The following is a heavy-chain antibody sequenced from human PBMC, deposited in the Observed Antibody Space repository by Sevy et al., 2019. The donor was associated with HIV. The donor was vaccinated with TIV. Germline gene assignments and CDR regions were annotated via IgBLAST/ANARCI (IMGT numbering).Heavy chain of an antibody. V-gene: IGHV1-46*03. D-gene: IGHD3-16*01. CDR1: GYTFTNYY. J-gene: IGHJ4*02. Sequence: ASVKVSCKASGYTFTNYYMHWVRQPPGQGLEWMGIINPSDVSTVYAQKFQGRVTMTRDTSTSTVYMELSSLRSDDTAVYYCGRTSPRGGFDHWGQGALVTVSS. CDR3: GRTSPRGGFDH. CDR2: INPSDVST.